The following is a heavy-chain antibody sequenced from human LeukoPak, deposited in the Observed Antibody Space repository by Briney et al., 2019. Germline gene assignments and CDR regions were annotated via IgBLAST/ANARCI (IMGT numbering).Heavy chain of an antibody. V-gene: IGHV3-23*01. CDR1: GFTISSYT. J-gene: IGHJ6*03. D-gene: IGHD2-15*01. Sequence: GGSLRLSCAASGFTISSYTMSWVRQAPGKGLELVSAIRGSGGSTYYADSVKGRFTTSRDNSKNTQYPLRNSPIAADTTVNYCAKDLVYCSGGSCSYYYYYMDFGGKGTTVTVS. CDR2: IRGSGGST. CDR3: AKDLVYCSGGSCSYYYYYMDF.